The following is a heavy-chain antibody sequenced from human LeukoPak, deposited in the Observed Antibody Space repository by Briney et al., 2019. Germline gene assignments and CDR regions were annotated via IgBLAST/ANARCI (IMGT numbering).Heavy chain of an antibody. D-gene: IGHD3-10*02. J-gene: IGHJ3*02. Sequence: GGSLRLSCAASGFTFSSYSMNWVRQAPGKGLEWVSVISSSSAFIYYADSVKGRFTISRDNAKNSLYLKMNSLRAEDTAVYYCATSRNVGEHAFDIWGQGTMVTVSS. CDR3: ATSRNVGEHAFDI. V-gene: IGHV3-21*01. CDR1: GFTFSSYS. CDR2: ISSSSAFI.